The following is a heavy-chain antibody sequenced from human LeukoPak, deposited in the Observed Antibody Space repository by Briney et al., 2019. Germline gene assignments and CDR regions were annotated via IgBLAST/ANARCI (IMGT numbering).Heavy chain of an antibody. J-gene: IGHJ4*02. D-gene: IGHD2-2*01. CDR3: AKSAAKDIVVVPAAVYFDY. CDR1: GFSFSNYA. V-gene: IGHV3-30*02. CDR2: IRYDGSNK. Sequence: GGSLRLSCAASGFSFSNYAMHWVRQAPGKGLEWVAFIRYDGSNKYYADSVKGRFTISRDNSKNTLYLRMNSLRAEDTAVYYCAKSAAKDIVVVPAAVYFDYWGQGTLVTVSS.